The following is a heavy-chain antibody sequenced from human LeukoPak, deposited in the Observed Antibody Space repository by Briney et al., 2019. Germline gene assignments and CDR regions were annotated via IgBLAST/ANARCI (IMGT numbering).Heavy chain of an antibody. J-gene: IGHJ4*02. CDR2: ISGSSGII. CDR1: GFTFNTYT. Sequence: GGSLRLSCAASGFTFNTYTMNWVRQAPGKGLEWVSYISGSSGIIDYADSVKGRFTISRDNSKNTLYLQMNSLRAEDTAVYYCARDLLDWGQGTLVTVSS. V-gene: IGHV3-48*01. CDR3: ARDLLD.